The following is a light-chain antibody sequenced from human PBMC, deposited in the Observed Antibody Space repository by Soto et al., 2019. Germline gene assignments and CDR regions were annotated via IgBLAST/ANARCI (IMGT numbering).Light chain of an antibody. CDR3: QQYDNSPQT. CDR2: GTS. CDR1: QSISSN. J-gene: IGKJ1*01. V-gene: IGKV3D-15*01. Sequence: EIVMTQSPAALSVSPGEGGTLSCRASQSISSNLAWYQQKPGQAPRLLIYGTSTRATGIPARFSGSGSGTDFTLTISSLKPEDFAVYYCQQYDNSPQTFGQGTKVDIK.